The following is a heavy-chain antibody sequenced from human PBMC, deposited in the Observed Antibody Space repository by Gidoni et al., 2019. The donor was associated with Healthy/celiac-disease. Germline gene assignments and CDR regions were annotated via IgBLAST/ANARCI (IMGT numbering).Heavy chain of an antibody. J-gene: IGHJ4*02. Sequence: QVQLQQWGAGLLKPSETLSLTCAVYGGSFSGYYWSWIRQPPGKGLEWIGEINHSGSTNYNPSLKSRVTISVDTSKNQFSLKLSSVTAADTAVYYCARVGPGDKKGYFDYWGQGTLVTVSS. CDR2: INHSGST. D-gene: IGHD7-27*01. CDR3: ARVGPGDKKGYFDY. CDR1: GGSFSGYY. V-gene: IGHV4-34*01.